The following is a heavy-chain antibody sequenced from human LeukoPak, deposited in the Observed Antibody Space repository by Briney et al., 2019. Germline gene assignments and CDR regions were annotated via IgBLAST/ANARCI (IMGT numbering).Heavy chain of an antibody. Sequence: ASVKVSCKASGYTFTSYGISWVRQAPGQGLEWMGWISAYNGNTNYAQKLQGRVTMTTDTSTSTAYMELRSLRSDDTAVYYCARDHNVGDYYDSSGYLGDYWGQGTLVTVSS. CDR1: GYTFTSYG. CDR3: ARDHNVGDYYDSSGYLGDY. J-gene: IGHJ4*02. V-gene: IGHV1-18*01. D-gene: IGHD3-22*01. CDR2: ISAYNGNT.